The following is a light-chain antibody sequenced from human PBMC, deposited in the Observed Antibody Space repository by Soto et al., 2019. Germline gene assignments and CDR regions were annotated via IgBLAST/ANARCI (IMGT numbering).Light chain of an antibody. CDR1: SSDIGTYNY. V-gene: IGLV2-14*01. CDR3: SSYTSSGTHWV. J-gene: IGLJ3*02. CDR2: EVS. Sequence: QPVLTQPASVSGSPGQSITISCTGSSSDIGTYNYLSWYQQHPGKAPKLVIYEVSDRPSGISNRFSGSKSGNTASLTISGLQAEDEADYYCSSYTSSGTHWVFGGGTKLTVL.